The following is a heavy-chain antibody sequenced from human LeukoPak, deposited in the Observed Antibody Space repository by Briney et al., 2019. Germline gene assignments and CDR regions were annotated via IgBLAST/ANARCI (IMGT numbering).Heavy chain of an antibody. J-gene: IGHJ4*02. Sequence: GGSLRLSCAASGFTLSNAWMSWPRQAPGKGLEWVSSISSSSSYIYYADSVKGRFTISRDNAKNSLYLQMNSLRAEDTAVYYCARGFGEFPFDYWGQGTLVTVSS. CDR1: GFTLSNAW. V-gene: IGHV3-21*01. CDR3: ARGFGEFPFDY. CDR2: ISSSSSYI. D-gene: IGHD3-10*01.